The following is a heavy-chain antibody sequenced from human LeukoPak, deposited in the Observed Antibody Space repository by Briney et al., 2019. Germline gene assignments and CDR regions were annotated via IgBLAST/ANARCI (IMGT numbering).Heavy chain of an antibody. CDR3: ARDEGSSYPFEY. D-gene: IGHD2-2*01. Sequence: SETLSLTCTVSGGSISSSSYYWGWIRQPPGKGLEWIGSIYYSGSTYYNPSLKSRVTISVDTSKNQFSLNLSSVTAADTAVYFCARDEGSSYPFEYWGQGTLVTASS. CDR1: GGSISSSSYY. J-gene: IGHJ4*02. CDR2: IYYSGST. V-gene: IGHV4-39*07.